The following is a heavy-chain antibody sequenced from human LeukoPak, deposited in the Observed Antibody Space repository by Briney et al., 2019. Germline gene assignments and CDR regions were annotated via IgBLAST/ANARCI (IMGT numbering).Heavy chain of an antibody. CDR2: IWYDGSNK. J-gene: IGHJ4*02. CDR1: GFTFSSYG. CDR3: ARDSGSQHLDY. V-gene: IGHV3-33*01. Sequence: GGSLRLSCAASGFTFSSYGMHWVRQAPGKGLEWVAVIWYDGSNKYYADSMKGRFTISRDNSKNTLYLQMNSLRAEDTAVYYCARDSGSQHLDYWGQGTLVTVSS. D-gene: IGHD1-26*01.